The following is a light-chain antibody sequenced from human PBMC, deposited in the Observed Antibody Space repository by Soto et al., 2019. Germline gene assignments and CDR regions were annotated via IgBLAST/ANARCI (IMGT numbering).Light chain of an antibody. J-gene: IGKJ4*01. V-gene: IGKV3-20*01. CDR1: QSVGSRF. CDR2: GAS. CDR3: QQSGTSPPVA. Sequence: EIVLTQSPGTLSLSPGERATLSCRASQSVGSRFLAWYQQKPGQAPRLLIYGASNRATVIPDRFSGSGSGTDFTLTISRLEPEDFAVYYCQQSGTSPPVAFGGGTKVDIK.